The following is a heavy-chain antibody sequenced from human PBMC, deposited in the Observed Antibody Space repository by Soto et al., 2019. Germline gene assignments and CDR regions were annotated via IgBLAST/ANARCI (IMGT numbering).Heavy chain of an antibody. V-gene: IGHV3-30-3*01. CDR3: ARDPTRYFDWLLSSYYYYGMDV. J-gene: IGHJ6*02. Sequence: QPGGSLRLSCAASGFTFSSYAMHWVRQAPGKGLEWVAVISYDGSNKYYADSVKGRFTISRDNSKNTLYLQMNSLRAEDTAVYYCARDPTRYFDWLLSSYYYYGMDVWGQGTTVTVSS. CDR2: ISYDGSNK. D-gene: IGHD3-9*01. CDR1: GFTFSSYA.